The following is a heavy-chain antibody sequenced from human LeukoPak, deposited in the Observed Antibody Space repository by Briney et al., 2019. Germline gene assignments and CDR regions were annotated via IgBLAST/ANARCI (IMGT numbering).Heavy chain of an antibody. CDR1: GYSFSTNW. V-gene: IGHV5-51*01. CDR3: VRGSAVGWLHFQH. D-gene: IGHD3-10*01. CDR2: IYPGDSDT. J-gene: IGHJ1*01. Sequence: GESLKISCRASGYSFSTNWIGWVRQMPGKGLEWMGIIYPGDSDTRYSPSFQGQVTISADKSISTAYLQWSSLKASDTAMYYCVRGSAVGWLHFQHWGQGTLVTVSS.